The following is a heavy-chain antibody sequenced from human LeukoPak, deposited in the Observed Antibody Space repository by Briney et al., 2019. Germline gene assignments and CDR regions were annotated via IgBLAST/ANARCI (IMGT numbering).Heavy chain of an antibody. CDR2: ISAYNGNR. V-gene: IGHV1-18*04. Sequence: GASVKVSCKASGYTFTGYYMHWVRQAPGQGLEWMGWISAYNGNRNYAEKFQGRVTMTTDTSTSTAYMELRSLRSDDTAIYYCARDDYSRSSYFDFWGQGTLVTVSS. J-gene: IGHJ4*02. CDR1: GYTFTGYY. CDR3: ARDDYSRSSYFDF. D-gene: IGHD6-6*01.